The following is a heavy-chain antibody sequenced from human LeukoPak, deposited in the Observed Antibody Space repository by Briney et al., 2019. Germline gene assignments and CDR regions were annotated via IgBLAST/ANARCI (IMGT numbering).Heavy chain of an antibody. CDR2: IRSKAYGGTT. J-gene: IGHJ4*02. CDR1: GFTFGDYA. CDR3: TRVGSSWYHFYDY. Sequence: GGSLRLSCTASGFTFGDYAMSWFRQAPGKGLEWVGFIRSKAYGGTTEYAASVKGRFTISRDDSKSIAYLQMHSLKTEDTAVYYCTRVGSSWYHFYDYWGQGTLVTVSS. V-gene: IGHV3-49*03. D-gene: IGHD6-13*01.